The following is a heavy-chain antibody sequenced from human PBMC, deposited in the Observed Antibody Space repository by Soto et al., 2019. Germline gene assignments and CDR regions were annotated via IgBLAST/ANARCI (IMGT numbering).Heavy chain of an antibody. CDR2: TYYRSKWYY. CDR1: GDSVSSNSAG. J-gene: IGHJ4*01. Sequence: SQTLSLTFSITGDSVSSNSAGCSLVRHSPSRGLEWLGRTYYRSKWYYEYAVSVRGRITINPDTSKNQYSLQLNSVTPEDTAVYFCARGEQYSGRIFDYWGQGTLVTVSS. D-gene: IGHD1-26*01. V-gene: IGHV6-1*01. CDR3: ARGEQYSGRIFDY.